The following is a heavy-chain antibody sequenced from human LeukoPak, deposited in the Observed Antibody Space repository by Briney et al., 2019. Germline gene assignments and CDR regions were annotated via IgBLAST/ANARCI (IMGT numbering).Heavy chain of an antibody. D-gene: IGHD3-22*01. CDR3: ARAFSPWLLDY. CDR2: INPSGGST. J-gene: IGHJ4*02. CDR1: GYTLTELS. Sequence: GASVKVSCKVSGYTLTELSMHWVRQAPGQGLEWMGIINPSGGSTSYAQKFQGRVTMTRDTSTSTVYMELSSLRSEDTAVYYCARAFSPWLLDYWGQGTLVTVSS. V-gene: IGHV1-46*01.